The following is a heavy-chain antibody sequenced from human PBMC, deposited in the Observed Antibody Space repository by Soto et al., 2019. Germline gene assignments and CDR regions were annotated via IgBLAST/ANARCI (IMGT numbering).Heavy chain of an antibody. D-gene: IGHD1-26*01. CDR3: AREGVGATRIEYFQH. V-gene: IGHV1-69*06. Sequence: SVKVSCKACGGPFSSYAISLVGRAPGQGLEWMGGIIPIFGTANYAQKFQGRVTITAHKSTSTAYMGLSSLRSEETAVYYCAREGVGATRIEYFQHWGQGTMVTGSS. CDR1: GGPFSSYA. CDR2: IIPIFGTA. J-gene: IGHJ1*01.